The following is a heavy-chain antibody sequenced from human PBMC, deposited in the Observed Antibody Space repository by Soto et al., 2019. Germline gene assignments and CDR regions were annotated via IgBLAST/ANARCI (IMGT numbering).Heavy chain of an antibody. CDR2: ISSSGSTI. D-gene: IGHD6-6*01. CDR3: AREYSSSSTNDAFDI. V-gene: IGHV3-11*01. CDR1: GFTFSDYY. J-gene: IGHJ3*02. Sequence: GGSLRLSCAASGFTFSDYYMSWILQAPGKGLEWVSYISSSGSTIYYADSVKGRFTISRDNAKNSLYLQMNSLRAEDTAVYYCAREYSSSSTNDAFDIWGQGTMVTVSS.